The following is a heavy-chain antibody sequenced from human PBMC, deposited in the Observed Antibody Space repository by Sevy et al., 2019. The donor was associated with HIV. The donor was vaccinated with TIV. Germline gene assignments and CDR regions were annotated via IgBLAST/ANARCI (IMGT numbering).Heavy chain of an antibody. J-gene: IGHJ4*02. CDR1: GHTLTDLS. D-gene: IGHD3-22*01. CDR2: FDPEDGER. Sequence: ASVKVSCKASGHTLTDLSMHWVRQAPGKGFEWIGRFDPEDGERIYAQKFQGRVTMTEDTSTDPAYMELSSLRSEDTVVYYCSATREYYSDSYGYFDYWGQGTLVTVSS. V-gene: IGHV1-24*01. CDR3: SATREYYSDSYGYFDY.